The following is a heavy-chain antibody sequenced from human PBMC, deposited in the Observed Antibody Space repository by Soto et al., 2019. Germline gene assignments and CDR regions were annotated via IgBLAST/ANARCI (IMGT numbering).Heavy chain of an antibody. J-gene: IGHJ6*02. CDR3: ARFKGYSSGWYAPHYYYGMDV. CDR1: GYTFTGYY. D-gene: IGHD6-19*01. V-gene: IGHV1-2*02. Sequence: ASVKVSCKASGYTFTGYYMHWVRQAPGQGLEWMGWINPNSGGTNYAQKFQGRVTMTRDTSISTAYMELSRLRSDDTAVYYCARFKGYSSGWYAPHYYYGMDVWG. CDR2: INPNSGGT.